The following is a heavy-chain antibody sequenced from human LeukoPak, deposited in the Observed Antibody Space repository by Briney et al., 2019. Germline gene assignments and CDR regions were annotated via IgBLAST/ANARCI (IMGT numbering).Heavy chain of an antibody. D-gene: IGHD3-16*01. CDR3: AIITFGGVYYFDY. V-gene: IGHV1-18*01. CDR1: GYTFTSYG. Sequence: GASVKVSCKASGYTFTSYGISWVRQAPGRGLEWMGWISAYNGNTNYAQKLQGRVTMTTDTSTSTAYMELRSLRSDDTAVYHCAIITFGGVYYFDYWGQGTLVTVSS. CDR2: ISAYNGNT. J-gene: IGHJ4*02.